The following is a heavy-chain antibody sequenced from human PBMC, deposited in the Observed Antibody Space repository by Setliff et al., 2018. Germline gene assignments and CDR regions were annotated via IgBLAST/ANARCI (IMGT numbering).Heavy chain of an antibody. CDR1: GVSITSGHY. V-gene: IGHV4-59*11. D-gene: IGHD3-3*01. Sequence: SETLSLTCGVSGVSITSGHYWSWIRQAPGKGLESLGYIQNSGGINYNPSLKSRVTISVDTSTNQFSLKLTSVTAADTAVYYCARLSWNGLRYFGLDVWGQGTTVTVSS. CDR2: IQNSGGI. J-gene: IGHJ6*02. CDR3: ARLSWNGLRYFGLDV.